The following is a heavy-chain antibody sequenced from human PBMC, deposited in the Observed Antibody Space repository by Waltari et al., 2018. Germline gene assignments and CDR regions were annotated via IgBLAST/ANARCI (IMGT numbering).Heavy chain of an antibody. Sequence: QVQLVQSGAEAKKPGSSVRVACRASAGPFTRDSVNWVRQAPDKGLEWMGRIKPDISEIKYAVKFQGRITITADKSTGTVYMELSSLRSDDTAVYYCAGGDGGYYYHKMDVWGQGTTVTVSS. J-gene: IGHJ6*02. CDR2: IKPDISEI. V-gene: IGHV1-69*02. CDR3: AGGDGGYYYHKMDV. D-gene: IGHD3-22*01. CDR1: AGPFTRDS.